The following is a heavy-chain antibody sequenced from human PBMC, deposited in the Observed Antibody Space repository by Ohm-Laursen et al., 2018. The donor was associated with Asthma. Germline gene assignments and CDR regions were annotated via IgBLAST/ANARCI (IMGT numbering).Heavy chain of an antibody. J-gene: IGHJ6*02. CDR2: IYCSGST. Sequence: PSETLSLTCTVSGGSISSGDYYWSWIRQPPGKGLEWIGYIYCSGSTYYNPSLKSRVTISVDTSKNQFSLKLSSVTAADTAVYYCARVSRGLRYGMDVWGQGTTVTVSS. CDR1: GGSISSGDYY. D-gene: IGHD5-12*01. CDR3: ARVSRGLRYGMDV. V-gene: IGHV4-30-4*01.